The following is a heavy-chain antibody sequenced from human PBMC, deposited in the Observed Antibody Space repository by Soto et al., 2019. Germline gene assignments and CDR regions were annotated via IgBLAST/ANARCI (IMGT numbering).Heavy chain of an antibody. J-gene: IGHJ4*02. Sequence: AXVKVSCKASGGTFSSYAISWVRQAPGQGLEWMGGIIPIFGTANYAQKFQGRVTITADESTSTAHMELSSLRSEDTAVYYCASCSGGSCYSQLWGQGTLVPVSS. V-gene: IGHV1-69*13. CDR2: IIPIFGTA. CDR1: GGTFSSYA. D-gene: IGHD2-15*01. CDR3: ASCSGGSCYSQL.